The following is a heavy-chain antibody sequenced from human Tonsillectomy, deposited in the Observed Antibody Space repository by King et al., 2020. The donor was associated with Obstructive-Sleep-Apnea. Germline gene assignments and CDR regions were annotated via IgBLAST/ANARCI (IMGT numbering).Heavy chain of an antibody. D-gene: IGHD2-15*01. CDR3: ARDTMTPDAFDI. CDR1: GGSISSYY. J-gene: IGHJ3*02. Sequence: VQLQESGPGLVKPSETLSLTCTVSGGSISSYYWNWIRQPPGKGLEWIGYIYYTESTNYNPSLKSRVTISGDRSKNQFSLKLTSVTAADTAVYYCARDTMTPDAFDIWGQGTMVTVSS. CDR2: IYYTEST. V-gene: IGHV4-59*01.